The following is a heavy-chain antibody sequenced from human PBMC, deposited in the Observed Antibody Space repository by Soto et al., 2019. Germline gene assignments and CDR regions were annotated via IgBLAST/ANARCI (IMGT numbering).Heavy chain of an antibody. CDR1: GFTFSSYA. V-gene: IGHV3-23*01. D-gene: IGHD3-22*01. Sequence: GGSLRLSCAASGFTFSSYAMSWVRQAPGKGLEWVSAISGSGGSTYYADSVKGRFTISRDNSKNTLYLQMNSLRAEDTAVYYCAKLPITMIVVVITNFDYWGQGTLVTVSS. CDR3: AKLPITMIVVVITNFDY. CDR2: ISGSGGST. J-gene: IGHJ4*02.